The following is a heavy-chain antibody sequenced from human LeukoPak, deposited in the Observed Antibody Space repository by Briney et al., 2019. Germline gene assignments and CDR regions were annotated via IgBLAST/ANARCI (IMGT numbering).Heavy chain of an antibody. CDR3: ARGGGYCSGGSCYRWFDP. V-gene: IGHV4-59*01. CDR2: IYYSGST. J-gene: IGHJ5*02. CDR1: GGSISSYY. D-gene: IGHD2-15*01. Sequence: SETLSLTCTVSGGSISSYYWSWIRQPPGKGLEWIGYIYYSGSTNYNPPLKSRVTISVDTSKNQFSLKLSSVTAADTAVYYCARGGGYCSGGSCYRWFDPWGQGTLVTVSS.